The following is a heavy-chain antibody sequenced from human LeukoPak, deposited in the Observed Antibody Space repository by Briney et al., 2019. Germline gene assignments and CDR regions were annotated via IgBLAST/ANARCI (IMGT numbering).Heavy chain of an antibody. CDR2: MNPNTGRT. V-gene: IGHV1-8*01. Sequence: PGASVKVSCKASRYTFTSYDTNWVREAAGHGLEWMGWMNPNTGRTGYAQKFQGRITMTRDTSINTAYMELTNLRSEDTAIYYCARLSQTPDYYTLGGYYYLGYWGQGTPVTVSS. CDR3: ARLSQTPDYYTLGGYYYLGY. D-gene: IGHD3-10*01. J-gene: IGHJ4*02. CDR1: RYTFTSYD.